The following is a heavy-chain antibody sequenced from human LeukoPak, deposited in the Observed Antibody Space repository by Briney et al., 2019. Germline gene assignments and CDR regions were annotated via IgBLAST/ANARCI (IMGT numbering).Heavy chain of an antibody. J-gene: IGHJ3*02. CDR2: ISSSSSTI. CDR1: GFTFNNYD. Sequence: GGSLRLSCAASGFTFNNYDMNWVRQAPGKGLEWVSYISSSSSTIYYADSVKGRFTISRDNAKNSLYLQMNSLRAEDTAVYYCARAGYYGSGSYSPYDAFDIWGQGTMVTVSS. CDR3: ARAGYYGSGSYSPYDAFDI. V-gene: IGHV3-48*01. D-gene: IGHD3-10*01.